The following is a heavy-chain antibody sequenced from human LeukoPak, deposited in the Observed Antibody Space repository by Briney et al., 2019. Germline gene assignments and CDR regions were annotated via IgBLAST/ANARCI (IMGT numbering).Heavy chain of an antibody. CDR3: AGISGSSHQYYFDY. Sequence: QPGGSLRLSCAASEFTFSSYGMHWVRQAPGEGLEWGALISYDGSNKYYADSVKGRFTISRDNSKNTLYLQMNSLRAEDTAVYYCAGISGSSHQYYFDYWGQGTLVTVSS. CDR1: EFTFSSYG. CDR2: ISYDGSNK. D-gene: IGHD1-26*01. V-gene: IGHV3-30*03. J-gene: IGHJ4*02.